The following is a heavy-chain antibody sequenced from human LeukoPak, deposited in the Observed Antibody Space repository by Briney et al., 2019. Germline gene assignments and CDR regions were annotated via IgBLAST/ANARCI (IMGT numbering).Heavy chain of an antibody. J-gene: IGHJ3*02. CDR1: GGSISSGSYY. D-gene: IGHD3-22*01. CDR3: ARDPRGYYDSSGFHDAFDI. V-gene: IGHV4-61*02. Sequence: PSQTLSLTCTVSGGSISSGSYYWSWIRQPAGKGLEWIGRIYTSGSTNYNPSLKSRVTISLDTSKNQFSLKLSSVTAADTAVYYCARDPRGYYDSSGFHDAFDIWGQGTMVTVSS. CDR2: IYTSGST.